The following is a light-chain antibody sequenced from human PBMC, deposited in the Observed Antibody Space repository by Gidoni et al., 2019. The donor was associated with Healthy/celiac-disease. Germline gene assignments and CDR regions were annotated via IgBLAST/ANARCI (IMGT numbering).Light chain of an antibody. V-gene: IGKV3-20*01. CDR3: QQYGSSPPAVT. J-gene: IGKJ1*01. CDR1: QSVSSSY. Sequence: EIVLTQSPGTLSLSPGERATLSCRASQSVSSSYLAWYQQKHGQAPRLLIYGASSRATGIPDRFSGSGSGTDFTLTISRLEPEDFAVYYCQQYGSSPPAVTFGQGTKVEIK. CDR2: GAS.